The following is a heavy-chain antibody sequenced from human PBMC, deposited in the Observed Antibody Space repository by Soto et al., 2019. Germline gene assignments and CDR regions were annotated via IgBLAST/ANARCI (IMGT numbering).Heavy chain of an antibody. CDR3: ARAPYDSSGYLPFQH. J-gene: IGHJ1*01. CDR2: ISAYNGNT. V-gene: IGHV1-18*01. CDR1: GYTFTSYP. Sequence: ASVKASCKASGYTFTSYPICWVRHSPGQGLEWMGWISAYNGNTNYAQKLEGRVTMTTDTFTSTVYMELRSLRSDDTAVYYCARAPYDSSGYLPFQHWGQGTLVTVSS. D-gene: IGHD3-22*01.